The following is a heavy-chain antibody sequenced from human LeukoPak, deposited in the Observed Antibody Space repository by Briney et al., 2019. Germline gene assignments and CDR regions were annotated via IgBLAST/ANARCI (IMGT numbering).Heavy chain of an antibody. D-gene: IGHD5-24*01. CDR1: GFTFSSYA. CDR3: VRDRRDGKNLAYHFDF. CDR2: MSYDGTSE. V-gene: IGHV3-30-3*01. Sequence: GGSLRLSCAASGFTFSSYAMHWVRQAPGKGLEWVAVMSYDGTSEYYADSVRGRFTISRDHSQNMLHLQMNSLRDEDTALYYCVRDRRDGKNLAYHFDFWGQGTLVTASS. J-gene: IGHJ4*02.